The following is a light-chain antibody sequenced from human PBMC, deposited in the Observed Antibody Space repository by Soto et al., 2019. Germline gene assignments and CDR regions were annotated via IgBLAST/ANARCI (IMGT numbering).Light chain of an antibody. Sequence: EIVMTQSPVTLSVSPGERVTLSCRASQSVSSNLAWYQQKPGQAPRLLMYAASTRANGVPARFSGSGSGTDFTITITSLQDDDVAHYYHQQYNDLLTFGGGTKVEIK. CDR1: QSVSSN. J-gene: IGKJ4*01. CDR3: QQYNDLLT. CDR2: AAS. V-gene: IGKV3-15*01.